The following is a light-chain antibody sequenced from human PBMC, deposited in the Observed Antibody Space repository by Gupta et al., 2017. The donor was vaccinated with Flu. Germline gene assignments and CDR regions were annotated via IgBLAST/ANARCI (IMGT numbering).Light chain of an antibody. V-gene: IGKV3-11*01. Sequence: IVLTQSPATLSLSPGERATLSCRASQSVSGFLAWYQQKPGQAPRLLIYDTFSRATGIPARFSGSGSGTDFTLTISSLEPEDFAVYYCQQRFNWPYSFGQGTKLEIK. CDR3: QQRFNWPYS. J-gene: IGKJ2*03. CDR1: QSVSGF. CDR2: DTF.